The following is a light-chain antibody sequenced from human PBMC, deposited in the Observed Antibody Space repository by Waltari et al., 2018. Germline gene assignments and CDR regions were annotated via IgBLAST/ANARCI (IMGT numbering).Light chain of an antibody. J-gene: IGLJ2*01. V-gene: IGLV7-46*01. CDR2: DTS. CDR3: LLSYSGARV. Sequence: QAVVTQKPSLTVSPGGTVTLTCGPSTLAVPRGHSPYWFHKRPGQAPRTLIYDTSNKHSWTPARFSGSLLGGKAALTLAGAQPEDEAEYYCLLSYSGARVFGGGTKLTVL. CDR1: TLAVPRGHS.